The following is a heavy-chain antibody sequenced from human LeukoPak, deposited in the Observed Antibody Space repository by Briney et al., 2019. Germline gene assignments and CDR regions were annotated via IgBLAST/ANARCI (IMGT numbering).Heavy chain of an antibody. CDR2: INPSGGSR. V-gene: IGHV1-46*01. J-gene: IGHJ5*02. CDR3: ARDLSVRGVINWFDP. D-gene: IGHD3-10*01. Sequence: GASVKVSCKASGYTFSNYYIHWVRQAPGQGLEWMGIINPSGGSRSYAQKFQGRLTVTRDTSTSTVYMELSSLRSEDTAVYYCARDLSVRGVINWFDPWGQGTLVTVSS. CDR1: GYTFSNYY.